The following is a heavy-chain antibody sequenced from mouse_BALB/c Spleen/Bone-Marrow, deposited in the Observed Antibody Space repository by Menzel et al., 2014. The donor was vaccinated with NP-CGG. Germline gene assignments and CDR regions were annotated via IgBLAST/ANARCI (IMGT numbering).Heavy chain of an antibody. J-gene: IGHJ1*01. CDR3: TRSNYGYWYFDV. Sequence: SGAELVKPGASVKLSCKASGYTFTSYYMYWVGQRPGQGLEWIGEINPINGGTNFSEKFKSRATLTVDKSSSTAFMQLSTLTSEDSAVYYCTRSNYGYWYFDVWGAGTTVTVSS. V-gene: IGHV1S16*01. CDR1: GYTFTSYY. D-gene: IGHD1-1*01. CDR2: INPINGGT.